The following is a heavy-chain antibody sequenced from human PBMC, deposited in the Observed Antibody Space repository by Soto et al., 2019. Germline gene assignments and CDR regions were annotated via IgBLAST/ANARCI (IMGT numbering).Heavy chain of an antibody. J-gene: IGHJ3*02. Sequence: QVQLVQSGAEVKKPGASVKVSCKASGYTFSSYYMHWVRQAPGQGLEWMGIVNPSGGSRTNAQKCQGRVTMTRDTSTSTMYMELSSLRSEDTAVYYCAKGGASSSAYPHIWGQGTMVTVSS. CDR2: VNPSGGSR. V-gene: IGHV1-46*01. CDR1: GYTFSSYY. D-gene: IGHD3-22*01. CDR3: AKGGASSSAYPHI.